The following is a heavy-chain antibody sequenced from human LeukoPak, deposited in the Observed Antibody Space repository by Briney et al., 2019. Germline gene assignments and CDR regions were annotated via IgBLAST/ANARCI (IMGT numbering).Heavy chain of an antibody. CDR3: AKDRTTTGLLLAGLIDY. D-gene: IGHD2/OR15-2a*01. J-gene: IGHJ4*02. V-gene: IGHV3-23*01. CDR2: ISGSGGST. CDR1: GFTFSSYA. Sequence: GGSLRLSCAASGFTFSSYAMTWVRQAPGKGLEWGSAISGSGGSTFYADSVKGRFTISRDNSKNTLYVQMTNLRAEDTAVYYCAKDRTTTGLLLAGLIDYWGQGTLVTVSS.